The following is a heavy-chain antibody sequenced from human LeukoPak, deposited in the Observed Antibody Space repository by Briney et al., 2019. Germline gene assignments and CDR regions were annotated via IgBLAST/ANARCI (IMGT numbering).Heavy chain of an antibody. Sequence: PGGSLRLSCAASGFTVSSNYMSWVRQAPGKGLEWVSLIYSDGSTSYADSVKGRFTISRDNSKNTLYLQMNSLRAEDTAVYYCANSGWYSYFQHWGQGTLVTVSS. CDR1: GFTVSSNY. V-gene: IGHV3-53*01. CDR2: IYSDGST. CDR3: ANSGWYSYFQH. D-gene: IGHD6-19*01. J-gene: IGHJ1*01.